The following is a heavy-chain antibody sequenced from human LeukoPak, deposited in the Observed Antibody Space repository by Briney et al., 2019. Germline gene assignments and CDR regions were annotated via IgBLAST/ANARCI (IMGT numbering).Heavy chain of an antibody. CDR2: ISPGADIT. CDR1: GFTFSIHG. V-gene: IGHV3-23*01. Sequence: GGSLRLSCAASGFTFSIHGMNWVRQAPGKGLEWVSGISPGADITYYAESVKGRFTISRDNSKNTLYLQINTLKAEDTAIYYCAKDCGWLHFCSWGQGTLVTVSS. D-gene: IGHD5-24*01. CDR3: AKDCGWLHFCS. J-gene: IGHJ5*02.